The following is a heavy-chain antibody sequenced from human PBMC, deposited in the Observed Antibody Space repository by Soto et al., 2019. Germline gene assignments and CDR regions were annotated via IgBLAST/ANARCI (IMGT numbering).Heavy chain of an antibody. Sequence: KPGGSLRLSCAASGFTFSNAWMSWVRQAPGKGLEWVGRIKSKTDGGTTDYAAPVKGRFTISRDDSKNTLYLQMNSLKTEDTAVYYCTTRAMVEQQLYSDYWGQGTLVTVSS. CDR1: GFTFSNAW. J-gene: IGHJ4*02. V-gene: IGHV3-15*01. CDR3: TTRAMVEQQLYSDY. D-gene: IGHD6-13*01. CDR2: IKSKTDGGTT.